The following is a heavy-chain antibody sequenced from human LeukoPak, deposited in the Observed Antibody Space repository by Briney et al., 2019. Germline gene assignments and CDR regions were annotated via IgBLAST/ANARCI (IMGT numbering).Heavy chain of an antibody. J-gene: IGHJ4*02. CDR1: GYSISSGYY. V-gene: IGHV4-38-2*02. Sequence: PSETLSLTCTVSGYSISSGYYWGWIRQPPGKGLEWIGSIYHSGSTYYNPSLKSRVTISVDTSKNQFSLKLSSVTAADTAVYYCARQRSSSGWDYWGQGTLVTVSS. D-gene: IGHD6-19*01. CDR2: IYHSGST. CDR3: ARQRSSSGWDY.